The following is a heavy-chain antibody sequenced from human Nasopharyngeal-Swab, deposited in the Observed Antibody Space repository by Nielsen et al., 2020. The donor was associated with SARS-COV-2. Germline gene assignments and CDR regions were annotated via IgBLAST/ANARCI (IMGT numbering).Heavy chain of an antibody. V-gene: IGHV3-48*03. D-gene: IGHD3-3*01. CDR3: AKDEAYYDFWSGYYAYYYMDV. Sequence: GGSLRLSCAASGFTFSSYEMNWVRQAPGKGLEWVSYISRSGGTKYYADSVKGRFTISRDNSKNTLYLQMNSLRAEDTAVYYCAKDEAYYDFWSGYYAYYYMDVWGKGTTVTVSS. J-gene: IGHJ6*03. CDR1: GFTFSSYE. CDR2: ISRSGGTK.